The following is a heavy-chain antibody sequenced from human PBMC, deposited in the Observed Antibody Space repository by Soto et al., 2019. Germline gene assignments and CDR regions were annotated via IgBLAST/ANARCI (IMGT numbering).Heavy chain of an antibody. V-gene: IGHV1-18*01. CDR3: ARARTVTTGTYYYYMDV. D-gene: IGHD4-4*01. CDR2: ISAYNGNT. Sequence: ASVKVSCKASGYPFTSYGFNWVRQAPGQGPEWMGWISAYNGNTNYPQKFQGRVTITTDTSTSTVYMELRSLRSDDTAVYYCARARTVTTGTYYYYMDVWGEGTTVTVSS. CDR1: GYPFTSYG. J-gene: IGHJ6*03.